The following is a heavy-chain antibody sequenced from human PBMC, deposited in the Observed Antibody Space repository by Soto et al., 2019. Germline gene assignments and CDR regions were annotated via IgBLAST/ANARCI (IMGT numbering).Heavy chain of an antibody. Sequence: GGSLRLSCAASGFTFSSFAMSWVRQAPGKGLDWVSAISGSGGSTYSADSEKGRFTISRDNSKNTLYLQMSSLRAEDTAVYYCARGFSAGKGSTPDFWGQGSLVTVSS. CDR2: ISGSGGST. D-gene: IGHD6-13*01. CDR3: ARGFSAGKGSTPDF. V-gene: IGHV3-23*01. CDR1: GFTFSSFA. J-gene: IGHJ4*02.